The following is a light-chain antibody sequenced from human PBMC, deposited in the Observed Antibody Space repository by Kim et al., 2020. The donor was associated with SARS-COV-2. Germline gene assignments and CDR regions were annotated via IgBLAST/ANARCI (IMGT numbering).Light chain of an antibody. V-gene: IGKV1-39*01. CDR2: DAS. CDR1: QSISTF. J-gene: IGKJ2*02. CDR3: QQGHNFPRT. Sequence: SESVGDRVTITCRAGQSISTFLNWYQQTPGKAPRLLIYDASSLQTGVPSRFSGSGSGTDFTLTISSLRREDFTTYYCQQGHNFPRTFGQGTKLEI.